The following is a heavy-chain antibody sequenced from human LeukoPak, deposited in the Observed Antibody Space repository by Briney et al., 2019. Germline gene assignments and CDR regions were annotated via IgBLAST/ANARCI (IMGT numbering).Heavy chain of an antibody. CDR3: ARGSGIHAWNHQH. Sequence: SETLSLTCSVSDDSISDYYWCWIRQPPGRGLEWIGYTRYGGTTSQNPSLKSRVTMSVDTSKNRLSLRLTSVTAADTAVYYCARGSGIHAWNHQHWGQGILVTVSS. J-gene: IGHJ1*01. CDR2: TRYGGTT. V-gene: IGHV4-59*01. CDR1: DDSISDYY. D-gene: IGHD1-1*01.